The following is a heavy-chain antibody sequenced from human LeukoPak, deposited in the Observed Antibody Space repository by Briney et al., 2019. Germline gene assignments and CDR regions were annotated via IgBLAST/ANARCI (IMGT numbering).Heavy chain of an antibody. CDR3: ARGRRYYDSSGPTGVYYFDY. J-gene: IGHJ4*02. CDR1: GFTFSSYS. CDR2: FSSSSSTI. V-gene: IGHV3-48*02. Sequence: VRSLRLSCAVSGFTFSSYSVTWVREAPGNRVGWVSYFSSSSSTIYYADTVKGRFTISRDNAKNSLYLQMNSLRDEDTAVYYCARGRRYYDSSGPTGVYYFDYWGEGTLGTVSS. D-gene: IGHD3-22*01.